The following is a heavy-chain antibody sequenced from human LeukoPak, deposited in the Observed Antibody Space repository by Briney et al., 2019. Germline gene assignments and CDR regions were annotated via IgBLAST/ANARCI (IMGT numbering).Heavy chain of an antibody. D-gene: IGHD1-26*01. CDR1: GFTFNTYW. J-gene: IGHJ3*01. CDR3: VRDKGGRSGAIYYDAFDV. CDR2: IDQGGSTK. Sequence: PGGSLRLSWAASGFTFNTYWMIWVRQAPGKGLEWVANIDQGGSTKYYVDSLKGRFNISRDNAKNSLYLQMNSLRAEDTAVYYCVRDKGGRSGAIYYDAFDVWGQGTMVTVSS. V-gene: IGHV3-7*01.